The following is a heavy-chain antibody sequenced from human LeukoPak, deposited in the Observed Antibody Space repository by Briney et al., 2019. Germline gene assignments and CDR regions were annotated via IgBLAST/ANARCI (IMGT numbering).Heavy chain of an antibody. J-gene: IGHJ6*03. CDR3: ARDLRGSSGRYYYYYMDV. CDR1: GCTFSKFW. CDR2: IKQDGSEK. V-gene: IGHV3-7*01. D-gene: IGHD6-19*01. Sequence: QSGGSLRISCGASGCTFSKFWMSWVRQAPGKGLEWVANIKQDGSEKYYVDSVKGRFTISRDNAKNSLYLQMNSLRAEDTAVYYCARDLRGSSGRYYYYYMDVWGKGTTVTVSS.